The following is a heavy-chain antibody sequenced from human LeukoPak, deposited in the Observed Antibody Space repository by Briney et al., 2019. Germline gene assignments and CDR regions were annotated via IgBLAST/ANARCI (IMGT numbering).Heavy chain of an antibody. CDR3: AKEVVVVITTPTEAGLDY. CDR2: ISYDGSNK. D-gene: IGHD3-22*01. Sequence: GGSLRLSCAASGFTFSSYAMHWVRQAPGKGLEWVAVISYDGSNKYYADSVKGRFTISRDNSKNTLYLQMNSLRAEDTAVYYCAKEVVVVITTPTEAGLDYWGPGTLVTVSS. V-gene: IGHV3-30-3*01. CDR1: GFTFSSYA. J-gene: IGHJ4*02.